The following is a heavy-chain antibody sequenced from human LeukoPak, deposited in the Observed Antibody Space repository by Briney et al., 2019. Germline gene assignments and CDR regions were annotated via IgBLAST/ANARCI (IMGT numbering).Heavy chain of an antibody. CDR2: ISSSSSYI. J-gene: IGHJ4*02. V-gene: IGHV3-21*01. CDR1: GFSFISYS. CDR3: ARGGSDSCSAVNYCDT. D-gene: IGHD2-21*01. Sequence: GGSLRLSSPASGFSFISYSMDWVRQAPGKGLECVSSISSSSSYIYYADSVRGRFTISIDNAKNSLFLQMNSLRAEDTAVYYCARGGSDSCSAVNYCDTWGQGTLVTVSS.